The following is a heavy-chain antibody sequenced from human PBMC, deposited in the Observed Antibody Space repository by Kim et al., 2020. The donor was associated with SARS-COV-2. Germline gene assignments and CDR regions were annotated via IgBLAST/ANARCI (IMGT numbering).Heavy chain of an antibody. D-gene: IGHD3-9*01. CDR3: ARGGYFEDY. CDR2: IYYSGST. CDR1: GGSISSYY. V-gene: IGHV4-59*13. Sequence: SETLSLICTVSGGSISSYYWSWIRQPPGKGLEWIGYIYYSGSTNYNPSLKSRVTISVDTSKNQFSLKLSSVTAADTAVYYCARGGYFEDYWGQGTLVTVS. J-gene: IGHJ4*02.